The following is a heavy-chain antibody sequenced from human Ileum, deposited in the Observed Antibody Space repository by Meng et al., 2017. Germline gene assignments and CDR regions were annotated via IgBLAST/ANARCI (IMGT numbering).Heavy chain of an antibody. CDR3: ARDGGAAPDYFDY. V-gene: IGHV6-1*01. CDR2: TYYRSKWYN. Sequence: QVQLQQSGPGLVMPSQTLSPSCAISVDSVSSNSAAWNWIRQSPSRGLEWLGRTYYRSKWYNNYAVSVRSRISINPDTSKNQFSLQLNSVTPEDTAVYYCARDGGAAPDYFDYWGQGTLVTVSS. D-gene: IGHD3-16*01. CDR1: VDSVSSNSAA. J-gene: IGHJ4*02.